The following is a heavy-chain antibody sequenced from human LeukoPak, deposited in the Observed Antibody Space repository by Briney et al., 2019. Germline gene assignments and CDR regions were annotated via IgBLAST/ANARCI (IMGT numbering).Heavy chain of an antibody. J-gene: IGHJ4*02. CDR3: ARAPPMITFGGVIVISGYFDY. CDR1: GYSISSGYY. V-gene: IGHV4-38-2*02. D-gene: IGHD3-16*02. Sequence: SETLSLTCTVSGYSISSGYYWAWIRQSPGKGLEWIGTFYHSGTTYYNPSLRGRVTISVDTSKNQFSLKLSSVTAADTAVYYCARAPPMITFGGVIVISGYFDYWGQGTLVTVSS. CDR2: FYHSGTT.